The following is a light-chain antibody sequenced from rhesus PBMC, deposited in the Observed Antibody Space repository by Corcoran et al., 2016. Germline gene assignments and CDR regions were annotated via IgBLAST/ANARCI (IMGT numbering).Light chain of an antibody. J-gene: IGKJ4*01. CDR3: LQHNNYPFT. Sequence: DIQMTQSPSSLSASVGDTVTITCRASQAISNYLAWYPQKPGKVPKPLIYYASNLESGVPSRFSGSGSGTDFTLTISSLQPEDFAIYYCLQHNNYPFTFGGGTKVEIQ. CDR2: YAS. CDR1: QAISNY. V-gene: IGKV1S14*01.